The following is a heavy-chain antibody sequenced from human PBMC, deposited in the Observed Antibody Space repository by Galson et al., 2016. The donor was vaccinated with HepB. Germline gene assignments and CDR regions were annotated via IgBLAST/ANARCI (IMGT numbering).Heavy chain of an antibody. Sequence: SLRLSCAASGFTFSSYAMSWVHQAPGKGLEWVSVISGSGGTTYYADSVKGRFTISRDNSKNTLYLQMNSLRAEDTAVYYCATTTRVPTTMTNWFDPWGQGTLVTVSS. D-gene: IGHD3-22*01. V-gene: IGHV3-23*01. CDR2: ISGSGGTT. CDR1: GFTFSSYA. CDR3: ATTTRVPTTMTNWFDP. J-gene: IGHJ5*02.